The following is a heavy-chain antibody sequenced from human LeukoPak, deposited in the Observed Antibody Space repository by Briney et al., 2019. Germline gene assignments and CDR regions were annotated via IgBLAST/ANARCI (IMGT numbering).Heavy chain of an antibody. CDR1: GYTFTGYY. CDR2: INPNSGGT. CDR3: ERHLAIFGVVDLTDSGFDY. V-gene: IGHV1-2*02. Sequence: GASLRLSCTASGYTFTGYYMHWVRQAPGQGLEWMGWINPNSGGTNYAQKFQGRVTMTRDTSISTAYMELSRLRSDDTAVYYCERHLAIFGVVDLTDSGFDYWGQGTLVTV. J-gene: IGHJ4*02. D-gene: IGHD3-3*01.